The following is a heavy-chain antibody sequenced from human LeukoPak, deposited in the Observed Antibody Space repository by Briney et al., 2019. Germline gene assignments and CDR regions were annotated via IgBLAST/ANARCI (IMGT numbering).Heavy chain of an antibody. CDR2: INPSGSN. V-gene: IGHV4-34*01. CDR1: CVSFSDYY. Sequence: SETLSLTCAVYCVSFSDYYWSCIRQPPGKGREWIGEINPSGSNNYSPSLESRVPITVDTSQNHYSLKHSSVAAADTAVYFCARVRYRYVINDWSRTGLGAYPTKYYYHMDVWDKGTTVTVSS. D-gene: IGHD5-18*01. J-gene: IGHJ6*03. CDR3: ARVRYRYVINDWSRTGLGAYPTKYYYHMDV.